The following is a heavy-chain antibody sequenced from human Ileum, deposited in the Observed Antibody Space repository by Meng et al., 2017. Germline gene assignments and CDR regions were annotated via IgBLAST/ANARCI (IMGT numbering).Heavy chain of an antibody. CDR2: IIPIFGTA. V-gene: IGHV1-69*06. J-gene: IGHJ4*02. CDR1: GGTFRSYA. D-gene: IGHD2-8*01. Sequence: VHQGGSGAEVKEPGSSLEVSCKASGGTFRSYAISWVRQDPGQGLEWMGGIIPIFGTANYAQKFQGRVTIAADKSTSTAYMELSSLRSEDTAVYYCARDQNGYWGQGTLVTVSS. CDR3: ARDQNGY.